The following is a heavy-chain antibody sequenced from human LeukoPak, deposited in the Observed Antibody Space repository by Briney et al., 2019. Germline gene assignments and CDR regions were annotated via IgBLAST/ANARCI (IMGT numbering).Heavy chain of an antibody. CDR1: EYRFSSYW. Sequence: GESLKISCKGFEYRFSSYWIGWVRQMPGKGLEWMGIIYPGDSDTRYSPSFQGQVTISADKSISTVYLQWSSLKASDTAMYYFARRNSGSFPFDYWGQGTLVTVSS. CDR2: IYPGDSDT. D-gene: IGHD3-10*01. V-gene: IGHV5-51*01. CDR3: ARRNSGSFPFDY. J-gene: IGHJ4*02.